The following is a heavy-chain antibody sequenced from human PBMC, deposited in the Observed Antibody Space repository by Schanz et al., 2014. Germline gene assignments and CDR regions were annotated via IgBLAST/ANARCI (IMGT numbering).Heavy chain of an antibody. J-gene: IGHJ4*02. CDR1: GFTFSSYA. CDR2: IWSDGSTK. D-gene: IGHD3-10*01. CDR3: ARANYRRKINFDY. Sequence: QVQLVESGGGVVQPGRSLRLSCAASGFTFSSYAMHWFRQPAGKGPEWVAVIWSDGSTKYYADSVKGRFTMTRDNSKNTLYLQMNSLRAEDTAVYYCARANYRRKINFDYWGRGTLVTVSS. V-gene: IGHV3-33*08.